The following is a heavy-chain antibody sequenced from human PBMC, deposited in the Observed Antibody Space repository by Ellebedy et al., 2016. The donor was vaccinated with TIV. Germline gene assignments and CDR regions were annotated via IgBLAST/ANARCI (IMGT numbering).Heavy chain of an antibody. J-gene: IGHJ4*02. CDR3: ARGKDCSGGSCYAGGFDY. CDR2: IYYSGST. V-gene: IGHV4-39*07. D-gene: IGHD2-15*01. Sequence: SETLSLXXTVSGGSISSSSYYWGWIRQPPGKGLEWIGSIYYSGSTYYNPSLKSRVTISVDRSKNQFSLKLSSVTAADTAVYYCARGKDCSGGSCYAGGFDYWGQGTLVTVSS. CDR1: GGSISSSSYY.